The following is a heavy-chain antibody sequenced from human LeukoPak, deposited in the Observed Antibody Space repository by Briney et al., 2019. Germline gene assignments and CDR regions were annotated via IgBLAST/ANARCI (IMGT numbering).Heavy chain of an antibody. CDR3: APAVPLTAAGIRHWFDP. CDR2: INHSGST. J-gene: IGHJ5*02. Sequence: SETLSLTCAVYGGSFSGYYWSWIRQPPGKGLEWIGEINHSGSTNYNPSLKSRVTISVDTSKNQFSLKLSSVTAADTAVYYCAPAVPLTAAGIRHWFDPWGQGTLVTVSS. CDR1: GGSFSGYY. D-gene: IGHD6-13*01. V-gene: IGHV4-34*01.